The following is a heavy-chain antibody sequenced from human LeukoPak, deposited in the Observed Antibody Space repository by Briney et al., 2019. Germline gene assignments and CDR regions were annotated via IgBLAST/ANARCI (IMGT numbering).Heavy chain of an antibody. V-gene: IGHV3-66*01. Sequence: GGSLRLSCAASEFSVGSNYMTWVRQAPGKGLEWVSLIYSGGSTYYADSVKGRFTISRDNSKNTLYLQMNSLRAEDTAVYYCAKDLSYSTDWPYFDNWGQGTLVTVSS. CDR1: EFSVGSNY. J-gene: IGHJ4*02. CDR2: IYSGGST. CDR3: AKDLSYSTDWPYFDN. D-gene: IGHD6-19*01.